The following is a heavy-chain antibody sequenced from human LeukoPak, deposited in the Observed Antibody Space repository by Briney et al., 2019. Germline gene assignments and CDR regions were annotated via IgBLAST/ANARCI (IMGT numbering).Heavy chain of an antibody. CDR3: ARVVPRGSYDAYFGY. CDR2: IIPIFGTA. D-gene: IGHD1-26*01. Sequence: SVKVSCKASGGTFSSYAISWVRQAPGQGLEWMGGIIPIFGTANYAQKFQGRVTITADESTSTAYMELSSLRSEDTAVYYCARVVPRGSYDAYFGYWAREPWSPSPQ. CDR1: GGTFSSYA. V-gene: IGHV1-69*13. J-gene: IGHJ4*02.